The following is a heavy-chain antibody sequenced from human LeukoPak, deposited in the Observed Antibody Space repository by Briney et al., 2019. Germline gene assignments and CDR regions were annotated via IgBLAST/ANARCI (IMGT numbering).Heavy chain of an antibody. CDR1: GFTFSSYA. V-gene: IGHV3-23*01. J-gene: IGHJ4*02. CDR3: AKAPSYGEEIDY. Sequence: PGGSLRLSCAASGFTFSSYAMSWVRQAPGKGLEWVSAISGSGGSTYYADSVKGRFTISRDNSKNTLYLQMHSLRAEDTAVYYCAKAPSYGEEIDYWGQGTLVTVSS. CDR2: ISGSGGST. D-gene: IGHD4-17*01.